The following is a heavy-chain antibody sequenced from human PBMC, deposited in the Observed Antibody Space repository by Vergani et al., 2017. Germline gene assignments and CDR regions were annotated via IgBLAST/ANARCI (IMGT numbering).Heavy chain of an antibody. CDR1: GFTFSSYE. CDR3: ARAPSKRPYYYYGMDV. V-gene: IGHV3-48*03. CDR2: ISSSGSTI. Sequence: EVQLVESGGGLVQPGGSLRLSCAASGFTFSSYEMNWVRQAPGKGLEWVSYISSSGSTIYYADSVKGRFTISRDNAKNSLYLQMNSLRAEDTAVYYCARAPSKRPYYYYGMDVWGQGTTVTVSS. J-gene: IGHJ6*02.